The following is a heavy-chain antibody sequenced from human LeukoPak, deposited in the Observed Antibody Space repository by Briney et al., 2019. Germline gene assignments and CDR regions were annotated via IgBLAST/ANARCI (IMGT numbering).Heavy chain of an antibody. D-gene: IGHD3-22*01. CDR2: ISVRGVSI. Sequence: PGGSLRLSCAASRFTFSSYAMTWVRQAPGKGLEWVSAISVRGVSIYYAASVKGRFTISRDNSKNTLYLQMNSLRAEDTAVYYCARDMGFYDSSGYYSIFDYWGQGTLVTVSS. CDR1: RFTFSSYA. V-gene: IGHV3-23*01. CDR3: ARDMGFYDSSGYYSIFDY. J-gene: IGHJ4*02.